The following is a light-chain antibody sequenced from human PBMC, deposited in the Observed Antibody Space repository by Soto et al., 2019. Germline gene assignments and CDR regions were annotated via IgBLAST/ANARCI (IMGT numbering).Light chain of an antibody. CDR2: GAS. CDR3: QQSYSTPYT. J-gene: IGKJ2*01. Sequence: DIQMTQSPSSLSASVGDRVTITCRASQSINSSLNWYQQKPVKSPDLLIYGASSLQSGVPSRFSGSGSGTDFTLTISSLQPEDFATYYCQQSYSTPYTFGQGTKLEIK. CDR1: QSINSS. V-gene: IGKV1-39*01.